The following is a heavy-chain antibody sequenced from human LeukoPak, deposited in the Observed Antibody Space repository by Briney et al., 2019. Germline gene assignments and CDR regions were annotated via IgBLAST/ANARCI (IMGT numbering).Heavy chain of an antibody. J-gene: IGHJ6*03. CDR1: GGTFSSYA. CDR2: IIPIFGTA. D-gene: IGHD5/OR15-5a*01. V-gene: IGHV1-69*01. CDR3: ARGGGGLPTQNYYYYYYMDV. Sequence: ASVKVSCKASGGTFSSYAISWVRQAPGQGPEWMGGIIPIFGTANYAQKFQGRVTITADESTSTAYMELSSLRSEDTAVYYCARGGGGLPTQNYYYYYYMDVWGKGTTVTISS.